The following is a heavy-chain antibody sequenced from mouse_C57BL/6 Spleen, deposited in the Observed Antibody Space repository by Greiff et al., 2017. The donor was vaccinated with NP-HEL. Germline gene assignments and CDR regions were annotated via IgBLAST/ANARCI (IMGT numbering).Heavy chain of an antibody. CDR2: ISSGSSTI. D-gene: IGHD1-1*01. CDR3: VYYYGSSNYAMDY. V-gene: IGHV5-17*01. J-gene: IGHJ4*01. CDR1: GFTFSDYG. Sequence: DVMLVESGGGLVKPGGSLKLSCAASGFTFSDYGMHWVRQAPEKGLEWVAYISSGSSTIYYADTVKGRFTISRDNAKNTLFLQMTSLRSEDTAMYYCVYYYGSSNYAMDYWGQGTSVTVSS.